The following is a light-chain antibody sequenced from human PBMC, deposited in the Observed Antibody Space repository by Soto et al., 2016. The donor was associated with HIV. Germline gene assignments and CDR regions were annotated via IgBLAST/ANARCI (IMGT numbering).Light chain of an antibody. CDR1: QSISSW. Sequence: DIQMTQSPSTLSASVGDRVTITCRASQSISSWLAWYQQKPGKAPNLLIYKASSLKSGVPSRFSGSGSGTEFTLTISSLQPDDSATYYCQQYKSYPYTFGQGTKLEIK. J-gene: IGKJ2*01. CDR3: QQYKSYPYT. V-gene: IGKV1-5*03. CDR2: KAS.